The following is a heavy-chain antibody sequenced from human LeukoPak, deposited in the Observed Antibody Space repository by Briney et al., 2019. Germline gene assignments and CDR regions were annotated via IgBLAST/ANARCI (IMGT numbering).Heavy chain of an antibody. D-gene: IGHD6-13*01. CDR3: AKDIGPGYSSSWYWDY. CDR1: GFTFSSYS. CDR2: ISSSSSYI. J-gene: IGHJ4*02. V-gene: IGHV3-21*04. Sequence: PGGSLRLSCAASGFTFSSYSMNWVRQAPGKGPEWVSSISSSSSYIYYADSVKGRFTISRDNAKNSLYLQMNSLRTEDTALYYCAKDIGPGYSSSWYWDYWGQGTLVTVSS.